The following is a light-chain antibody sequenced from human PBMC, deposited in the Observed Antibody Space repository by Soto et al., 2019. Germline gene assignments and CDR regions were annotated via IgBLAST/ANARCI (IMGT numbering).Light chain of an antibody. Sequence: DIQMTQSPSAMSASVGDRVTITCRASQGISNYLAWFQQKPGKVPKRLINAASSLQSGVPSRYSGSGSGTEFTLTISSLQPEDFATYYCLQHNSYPQFGPGTKVELK. CDR1: QGISNY. CDR3: LQHNSYPQ. V-gene: IGKV1-17*03. J-gene: IGKJ1*01. CDR2: AAS.